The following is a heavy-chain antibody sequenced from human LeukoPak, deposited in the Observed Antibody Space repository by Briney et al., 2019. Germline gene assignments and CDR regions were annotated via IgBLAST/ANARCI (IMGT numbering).Heavy chain of an antibody. V-gene: IGHV1-18*01. Sequence: GASVKVSCKASDDTFSNYGISWVRQAPGQGLEWMGWISTYNGNTHYAHKFQGRVTMTTDTSTNIAYLELRDLRSDDTAVYYCARTQWLEDAFDFWGQGTVVTVSS. J-gene: IGHJ3*01. CDR1: DDTFSNYG. D-gene: IGHD6-19*01. CDR3: ARTQWLEDAFDF. CDR2: ISTYNGNT.